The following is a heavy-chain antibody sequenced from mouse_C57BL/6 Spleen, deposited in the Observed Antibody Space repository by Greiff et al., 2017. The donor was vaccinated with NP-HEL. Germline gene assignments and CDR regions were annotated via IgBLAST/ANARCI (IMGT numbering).Heavy chain of an antibody. J-gene: IGHJ4*01. D-gene: IGHD2-5*01. V-gene: IGHV1-52*01. CDR3: ARSDSNYYAMDY. CDR1: GYTFTSYW. CDR2: IDPSDSET. Sequence: VKLQQPGAELVRPGSSVKLSCKASGYTFTSYWMHWVKQRPIQGLEWIGNIDPSDSETHYNQKFKDKATLTVDKSSSTAYMQLSSLTSEDSAVYYCARSDSNYYAMDYWGQGTSVTVSS.